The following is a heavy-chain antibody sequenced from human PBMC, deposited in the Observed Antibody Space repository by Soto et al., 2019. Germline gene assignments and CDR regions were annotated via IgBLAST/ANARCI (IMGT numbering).Heavy chain of an antibody. D-gene: IGHD4-4*01. CDR2: INGGNGNT. J-gene: IGHJ4*02. V-gene: IGHV1-3*01. Sequence: GASVKVSCKASEYTFTSYTMHWVRQAPGQRLEWMGWINGGNGNTKYSQKFQGRVTITRDTSASTAYMELSSLRSDDTAVYYCARELQGLYYFDYWGQGTLVTVS. CDR3: ARELQGLYYFDY. CDR1: EYTFTSYT.